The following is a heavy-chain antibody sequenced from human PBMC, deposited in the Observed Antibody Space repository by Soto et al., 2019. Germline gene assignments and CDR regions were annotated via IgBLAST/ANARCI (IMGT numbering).Heavy chain of an antibody. Sequence: SVKVSCKASGGTFSSYAISWVRQAPGQGLEWMGGIIPIFGTANYAQKFQGRVTITADKSTSTAYMELSSLRSEDTAVYYCARSTEVAEYYFDYWGQGTLVTVSS. V-gene: IGHV1-69*06. D-gene: IGHD6-19*01. J-gene: IGHJ4*02. CDR3: ARSTEVAEYYFDY. CDR1: GGTFSSYA. CDR2: IIPIFGTA.